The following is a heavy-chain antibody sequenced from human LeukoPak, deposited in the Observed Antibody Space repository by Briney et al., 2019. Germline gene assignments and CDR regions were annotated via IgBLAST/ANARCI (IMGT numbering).Heavy chain of an antibody. Sequence: KSSQTLSLTCALHAGSFSGDYWGCIRHHPGKGLEWLGEINHGGSTNSNPSLKSRVTRSVDTSKTQLSLKLTAVTAADTAVHYCARGPYYDVWSGYPPSRYYMDVWGKGTTVTVSS. CDR3: ARGPYYDVWSGYPPSRYYMDV. J-gene: IGHJ6*03. CDR1: AGSFSGDY. D-gene: IGHD3-3*01. CDR2: INHGGST. V-gene: IGHV4-34*01.